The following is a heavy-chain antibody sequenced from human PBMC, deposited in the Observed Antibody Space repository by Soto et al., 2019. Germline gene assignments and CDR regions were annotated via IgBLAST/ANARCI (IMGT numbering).Heavy chain of an antibody. J-gene: IGHJ3*02. CDR3: ARDDCSGGSCYSGGFDM. V-gene: IGHV1-18*01. Sequence: GASVKVSCKASGYTFTNYGISWVRQAPGQGLECMGWISVYNGNTNYAQKLRGRVTMTTDTSTSTAYMELRSLRSDDTAVYYCARDDCSGGSCYSGGFDMWGQGTKVTVSS. CDR2: ISVYNGNT. CDR1: GYTFTNYG. D-gene: IGHD2-15*01.